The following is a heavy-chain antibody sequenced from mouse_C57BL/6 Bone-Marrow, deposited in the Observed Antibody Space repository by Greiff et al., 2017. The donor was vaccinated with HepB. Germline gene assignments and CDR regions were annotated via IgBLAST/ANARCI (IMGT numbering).Heavy chain of an antibody. Sequence: QVQLQQSGPELVKPGASVKLSCKASGYTFTSYDINWVKQRPGQGLEWIGWIYPRDGSTKYNEKFKGKATLTVNTSSSTAYMELHSLTSEDSAVYFWATTVVAPYWYFDVWGTGTTVTVSS. CDR2: IYPRDGST. D-gene: IGHD1-1*01. CDR1: GYTFTSYD. CDR3: ATTVVAPYWYFDV. V-gene: IGHV1-85*01. J-gene: IGHJ1*03.